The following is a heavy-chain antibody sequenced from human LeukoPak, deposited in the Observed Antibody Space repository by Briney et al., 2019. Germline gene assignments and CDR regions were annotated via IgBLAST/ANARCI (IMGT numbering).Heavy chain of an antibody. CDR1: GFTFSGYS. CDR2: ISGSGGST. Sequence: PGGSLRLSCTASGFTFSGYSMNWIRQAPGKGLEWVSAISGSGGSTYYADSVKGRFTISRDNSKNTLYLQMNSLGAEDTAVYYCAKDMGTWIRERTFDYWGQGTLVTVSS. CDR3: AKDMGTWIRERTFDY. V-gene: IGHV3-23*01. J-gene: IGHJ4*02. D-gene: IGHD5-18*01.